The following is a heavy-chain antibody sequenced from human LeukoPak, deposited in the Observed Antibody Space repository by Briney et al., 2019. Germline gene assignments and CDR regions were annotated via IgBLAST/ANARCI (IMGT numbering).Heavy chain of an antibody. CDR1: GGSFSGYY. J-gene: IGHJ5*02. CDR3: ASLRIITMIVVVRSLPP. Sequence: PSETLSLTCAVYGGSFSGYYWSWIRQPPGKGLEWIGEINHSGSTNYNPSLKSRVTISVDTSKNQFSLKLSSVTAADTAVYYCASLRIITMIVVVRSLPPWDQGTLVTVSS. V-gene: IGHV4-34*01. D-gene: IGHD3-22*01. CDR2: INHSGST.